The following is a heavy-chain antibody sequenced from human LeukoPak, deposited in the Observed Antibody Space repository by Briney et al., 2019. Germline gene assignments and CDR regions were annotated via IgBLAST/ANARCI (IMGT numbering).Heavy chain of an antibody. CDR2: ITNWSGTI. Sequence: GGSLRLSCAASGFTFSSYSMNWVRQAPGKGLEWVSYITNWSGTIYYADSVKGRFTISRDNAKNSLYLQMNSLRAEDTAVYYCARSDAPMDKHFDYWGQGTLVTVSS. V-gene: IGHV3-48*04. CDR3: ARSDAPMDKHFDY. D-gene: IGHD3-10*01. J-gene: IGHJ4*02. CDR1: GFTFSSYS.